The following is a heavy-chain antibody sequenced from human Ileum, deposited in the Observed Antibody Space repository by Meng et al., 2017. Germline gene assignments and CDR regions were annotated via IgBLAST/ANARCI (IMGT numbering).Heavy chain of an antibody. D-gene: IGHD3-16*01. V-gene: IGHV4-34*02. CDR2: IYHSGSA. CDR3: AREAARGGVVGGCFDY. J-gene: IGHJ4*02. Sequence: QVRLQQWGAGLLKPSETLSLTCAVYGGSFSGYYWSWVRQSPGEGLEFIGYIYHSGSAYYNPSLKSRVNISADTSKNKFSLKLSSVTAADTAVYYGAREAARGGVVGGCFDYWGQGSLVTVSS. CDR1: GGSFSGYY.